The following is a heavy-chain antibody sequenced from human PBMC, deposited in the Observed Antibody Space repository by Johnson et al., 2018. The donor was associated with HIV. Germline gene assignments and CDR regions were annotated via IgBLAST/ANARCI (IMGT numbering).Heavy chain of an antibody. CDR1: GFTFDDYG. J-gene: IGHJ3*02. CDR2: IDWSGGRT. D-gene: IGHD3-10*01. V-gene: IGHV3-20*04. CDR3: ARRGITIVADAFDI. Sequence: VQLVESGGGVARPGGSLRLSCAASGFTFDDYGMSWVRQAPVKGLEWVSGIDWSGGRTGYADSVKGRFTISRDNAKKLLYLQMYSLRAGDTAFYSCARRGITIVADAFDIWGQGTMVTVSS.